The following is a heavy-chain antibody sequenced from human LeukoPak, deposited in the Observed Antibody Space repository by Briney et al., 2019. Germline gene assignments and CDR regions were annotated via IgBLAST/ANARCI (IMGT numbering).Heavy chain of an antibody. V-gene: IGHV3-23*01. J-gene: IGHJ3*02. Sequence: PGGSLRLSCAASGFTFSNYGMHWVRQAPGKGLEWVSGISGSGVYTYYADSVKGRFTISRDNSKNTLYLVMNSLRVDDTAVYYCAKAVDLATISVDIWGQGTMVTVSS. CDR3: AKAVDLATISVDI. CDR2: ISGSGVYT. D-gene: IGHD5-24*01. CDR1: GFTFSNYG.